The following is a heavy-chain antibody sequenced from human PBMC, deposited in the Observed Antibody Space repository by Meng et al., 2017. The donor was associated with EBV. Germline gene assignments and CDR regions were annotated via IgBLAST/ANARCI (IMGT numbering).Heavy chain of an antibody. Sequence: TLKEPFPALGTPPKTLPTPSNVAGIALATRGMGVCWIRQPPGKPLEWLTLVYWDNDDRYSTFLRNRLSITTDTTKKQVFPRLTNMDPVDSGTYYCAHVVYRRGISYFDYWGQGILVTVSS. CDR3: AHVVYRRGISYFDY. CDR1: GIALATRGMG. J-gene: IGHJ4*02. D-gene: IGHD3-10*01. CDR2: VYWDNDD. V-gene: IGHV2-5*02.